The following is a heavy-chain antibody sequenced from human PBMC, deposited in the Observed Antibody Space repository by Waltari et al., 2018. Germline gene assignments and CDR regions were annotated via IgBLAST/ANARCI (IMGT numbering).Heavy chain of an antibody. D-gene: IGHD2-2*01. J-gene: IGHJ4*02. Sequence: QVQLVQSGAEVKKPGASVKVSCKASGYPCTGYYMHWVRQAPGQGLEWMGRINPNSGGTNYAQKFQGRVTMTRDTSISTAYMELSRLRSDDTAVYYCARGSPVVPAAMDYWGQGTLVTVSS. CDR3: ARGSPVVPAAMDY. CDR1: GYPCTGYY. CDR2: INPNSGGT. V-gene: IGHV1-2*06.